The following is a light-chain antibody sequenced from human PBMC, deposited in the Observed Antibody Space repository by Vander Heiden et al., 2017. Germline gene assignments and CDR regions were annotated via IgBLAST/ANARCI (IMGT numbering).Light chain of an antibody. CDR3: AAWDDSLNVHYV. CDR1: SSNIGSNT. J-gene: IGLJ1*01. CDR2: TNN. Sequence: QSVLTEPPSASGTPRQRVTISCSGSSSNIGSNTVNWYQQLPGTAPKLLIYTNNQRPSGVPDRFSGSKSGTSASLAISGLQSEDEADYYCAAWDDSLNVHYVFGTGTKVTVL. V-gene: IGLV1-44*01.